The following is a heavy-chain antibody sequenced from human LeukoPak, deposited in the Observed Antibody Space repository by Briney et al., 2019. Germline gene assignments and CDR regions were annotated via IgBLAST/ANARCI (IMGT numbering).Heavy chain of an antibody. CDR3: ARLYGSSWYWFDP. J-gene: IGHJ5*02. V-gene: IGHV4-31*03. CDR2: IYYSGST. CDR1: GGSISSGGYY. Sequence: SETLSLTCTVSGGSISSGGYYWSGIRQHPGKGLEWIGYIYYSGSTYYNPSLKSRVTISVDTSKNQFSLKLSSVTAADTAVYYCARLYGSSWYWFDPWGQGTLVTVSS. D-gene: IGHD6-13*01.